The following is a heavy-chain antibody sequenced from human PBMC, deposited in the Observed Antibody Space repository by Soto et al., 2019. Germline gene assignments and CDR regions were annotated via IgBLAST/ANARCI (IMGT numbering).Heavy chain of an antibody. J-gene: IGHJ4*02. CDR2: ISWNSGSI. D-gene: IGHD6-6*01. V-gene: IGHV3-9*01. CDR1: GFTFDDYA. Sequence: GGSLRLSCAASGFTFDDYAMHWVRQAPGKGLEWVSGISWNSGSIGYADSVKGRFTISRDNAKNSLYLQMNSLRAEDTALYYCASFIAALDYWGQGTLVTVSS. CDR3: ASFIAALDY.